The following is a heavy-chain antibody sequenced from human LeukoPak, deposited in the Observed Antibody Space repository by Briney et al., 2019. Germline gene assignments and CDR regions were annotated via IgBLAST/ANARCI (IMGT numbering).Heavy chain of an antibody. CDR3: AREPAAGYNWFDP. J-gene: IGHJ5*02. V-gene: IGHV1-46*01. CDR2: INPSTGST. Sequence: ASVKVSCKASGYTFTSCNMHWVRQAPGQGLEWMGIINPSTGSTTYAQKFQDRVTMTRDTSTSTVYMDLSSLRSEVTAVYYCAREPAAGYNWFDPWGQGTLVTVSS. D-gene: IGHD6-25*01. CDR1: GYTFTSCN.